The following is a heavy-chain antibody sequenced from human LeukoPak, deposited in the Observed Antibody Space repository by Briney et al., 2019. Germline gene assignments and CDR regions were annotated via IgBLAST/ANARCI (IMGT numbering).Heavy chain of an antibody. D-gene: IGHD3-22*01. J-gene: IGHJ4*02. CDR2: ISGSGGST. V-gene: IGHV3-23*01. Sequence: PGGSLRLSCAASGFTFSSYAMTWVRQAPGKGLEWVSTISGSGGSTYYVDSVKGRFTISRDNSKNTLSLQMNSLRAEDTAVYYCAKKGYYDGSGYYMYYFDHWGQGTLVTVSS. CDR3: AKKGYYDGSGYYMYYFDH. CDR1: GFTFSSYA.